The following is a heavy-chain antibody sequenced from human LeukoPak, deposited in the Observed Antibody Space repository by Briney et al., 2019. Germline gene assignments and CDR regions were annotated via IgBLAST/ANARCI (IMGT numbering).Heavy chain of an antibody. CDR1: GFTFSSYG. J-gene: IGHJ4*02. V-gene: IGHV3-33*01. CDR3: ARDGGSSELDY. D-gene: IGHD6-6*01. Sequence: GGSLRLSCAASGFTFSSYGMHWVRQAPGKGLEWVAVTWYDGSNKYYADSVKGRFTISRDNSKNTLYLQMNSLRAEDTAVYYCARDGGSSELDYWGQGTLVTVSS. CDR2: TWYDGSNK.